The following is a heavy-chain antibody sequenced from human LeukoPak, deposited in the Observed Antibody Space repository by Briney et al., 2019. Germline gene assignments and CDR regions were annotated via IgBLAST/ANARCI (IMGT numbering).Heavy chain of an antibody. D-gene: IGHD6-19*01. Sequence: PSETLSLTCAVYGGSFSGYYWSWIRQPPGKGLEWIGEINHSGSTNYNPSLKSRVTISVDTSKNQFFLKLSSVTAADTAVYYCARDSRTYSSGWSYYFDYWGQGTLVTVSS. CDR3: ARDSRTYSSGWSYYFDY. J-gene: IGHJ4*02. V-gene: IGHV4-34*01. CDR1: GGSFSGYY. CDR2: INHSGST.